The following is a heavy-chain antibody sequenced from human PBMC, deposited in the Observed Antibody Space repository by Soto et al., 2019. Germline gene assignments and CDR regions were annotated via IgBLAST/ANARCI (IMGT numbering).Heavy chain of an antibody. Sequence: ASVKVCCKASGYTFTSYGSSWVRQAPGQGLEWMGWISAYNGNTNYAQKLQGRVTMTTDTSTSTAYMELRSLRSDDTAVYYCARDNPITIFGVVDSNFDYWGQGTLVTVSS. J-gene: IGHJ4*02. CDR2: ISAYNGNT. CDR1: GYTFTSYG. D-gene: IGHD3-3*01. V-gene: IGHV1-18*01. CDR3: ARDNPITIFGVVDSNFDY.